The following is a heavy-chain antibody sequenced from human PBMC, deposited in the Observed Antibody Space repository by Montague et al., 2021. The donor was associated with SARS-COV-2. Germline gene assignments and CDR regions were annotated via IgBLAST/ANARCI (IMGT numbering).Heavy chain of an antibody. CDR2: INHTGSA. J-gene: IGHJ3*01. CDR3: ARGKVTIFGMLIFIPAAGHLDG. V-gene: IGHV4-34*01. Sequence: SETLSLTCAVYSGSFSDYYWTWIRQPPGKGLEWIGEINHTGSATYNPSLKSRVTLSVDTSKNQFSLKLQSVTAADTAVYYCARGKVTIFGMLIFIPAAGHLDGWGQGTSVTVSP. D-gene: IGHD3-3*01. CDR1: SGSFSDYY.